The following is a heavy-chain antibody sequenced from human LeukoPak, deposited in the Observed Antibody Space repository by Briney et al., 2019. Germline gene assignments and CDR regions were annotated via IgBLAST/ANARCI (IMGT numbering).Heavy chain of an antibody. CDR3: AKDISSSSPLRPIGLGGMDV. CDR2: ISGSGGST. Sequence: PGGSLRLSCAASGFTFSSYAMSWVRQAPGKGLEWVSAISGSGGSTYYADSVKGRFTISRDNSKNTLYLQMNSLRAEDTAVYYCAKDISSSSPLRPIGLGGMDVWGQGTTVTVSS. V-gene: IGHV3-23*01. CDR1: GFTFSSYA. D-gene: IGHD3-16*01. J-gene: IGHJ6*02.